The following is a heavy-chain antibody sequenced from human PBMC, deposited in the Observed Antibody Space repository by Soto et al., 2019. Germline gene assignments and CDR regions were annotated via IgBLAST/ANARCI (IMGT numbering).Heavy chain of an antibody. J-gene: IGHJ4*02. CDR3: VRGEGIVVVVAATHYY. CDR2: ISAYNGNT. D-gene: IGHD2-15*01. CDR1: GYTFTSYG. V-gene: IGHV1-18*01. Sequence: QVQLVQSGAEVKKPGASVKVSCKASGYTFTSYGISWVRQAPGQGLEWMGWISAYNGNTNYAQKLQGRVTMTTDTSTSTGYMELRSLRSDDTAVYYCVRGEGIVVVVAATHYYWGQGTLVTVSS.